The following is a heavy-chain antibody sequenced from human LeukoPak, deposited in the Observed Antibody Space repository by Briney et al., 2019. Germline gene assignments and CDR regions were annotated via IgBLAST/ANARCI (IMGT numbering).Heavy chain of an antibody. CDR2: LYSGGST. CDR1: GLSVSSKY. J-gene: IGHJ4*02. D-gene: IGHD2-2*01. Sequence: GGSLRLSCAASGLSVSSKYVNWVRQAPGKGLEWVSLLYSGGSTYYADSVKGRFTISRDSSKNTVYLQMNSLRAEDTAVYYCAARDCSTTSCYGGLFDYWGQGTLVTVSS. CDR3: AARDCSTTSCYGGLFDY. V-gene: IGHV3-53*01.